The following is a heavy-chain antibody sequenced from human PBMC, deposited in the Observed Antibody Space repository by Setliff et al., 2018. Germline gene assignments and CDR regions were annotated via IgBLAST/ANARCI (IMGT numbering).Heavy chain of an antibody. CDR3: ARAPSSTVINWFDP. J-gene: IGHJ5*02. D-gene: IGHD3-22*01. CDR2: INPSGGST. Sequence: GASVKVSCKASGYTFTGYYMHWVRQAPGQGLEWMGIINPSGGSTSYAQKFQGRVTITADKSTSTAYMELSSLRSEDTAVYYCARAPSSTVINWFDPWGQGTLVTVSS. CDR1: GYTFTGYY. V-gene: IGHV1-46*01.